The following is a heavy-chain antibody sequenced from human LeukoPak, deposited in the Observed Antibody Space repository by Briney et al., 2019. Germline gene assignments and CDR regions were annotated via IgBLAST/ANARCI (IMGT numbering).Heavy chain of an antibody. CDR2: IYSGGST. D-gene: IGHD3-10*01. J-gene: IGHJ6*03. CDR3: ASGSGSYRTPYYYMDV. CDR1: GFTVSSNY. Sequence: GGSLRLSCAASGFTVSSNYMSLARQAPGKGLEWVSVIYSGGSTYYADSVKGRFTISRDNSKNTLYLQMNSLRAEDTAVYYCASGSGSYRTPYYYMDVWGTGTTVTVSS. V-gene: IGHV3-53*01.